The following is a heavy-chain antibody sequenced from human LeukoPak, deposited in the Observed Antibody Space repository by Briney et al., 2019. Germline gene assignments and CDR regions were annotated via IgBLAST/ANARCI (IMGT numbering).Heavy chain of an antibody. V-gene: IGHV3-33*01. D-gene: IGHD3-22*01. CDR3: ASRIVVVITTGYAFDI. J-gene: IGHJ3*02. CDR1: GFTFSSYG. CDR2: IWYDGSNK. Sequence: GRSLRLSCAASGFTFSSYGMHWVRQAPGKGLEWVAVIWYDGSNKYYADSVKGRFTISRDNSKNTLYLQMNSQRAEDTAVYYCASRIVVVITTGYAFDIWGQGTMVTVSS.